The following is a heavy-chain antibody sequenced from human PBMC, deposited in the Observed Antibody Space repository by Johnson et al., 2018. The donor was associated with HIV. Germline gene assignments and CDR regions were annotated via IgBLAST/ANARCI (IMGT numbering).Heavy chain of an antibody. V-gene: IGHV3-30-3*01. Sequence: QVQLVESGGGVVQPGRSLRLSCAASGFTFSSYAIHWVRQAPGKGLEWVAVISYDGNNKYYADSEKGRFTISRDNSKATLYLQMNSLRAEDTAVYYCAREIIAARPSAFDIWGQGTMVTVSS. CDR1: GFTFSSYA. J-gene: IGHJ3*02. D-gene: IGHD6-6*01. CDR2: ISYDGNNK. CDR3: AREIIAARPSAFDI.